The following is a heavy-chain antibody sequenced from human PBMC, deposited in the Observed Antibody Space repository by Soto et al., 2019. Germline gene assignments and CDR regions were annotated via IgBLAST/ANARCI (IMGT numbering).Heavy chain of an antibody. CDR1: GYTFSSYG. D-gene: IGHD6-6*01. J-gene: IGHJ4*02. Sequence: QVQLVQSGAAVKKPGASVKVSCKTSGYTFSSYGFIWVRQAPGQGLEWIGWISGYNGNTNYEQRFQGRVTMTTDTSTSTAYMELRSLRSDDTAVYYCAREGQLGYWGQGTLVTVSS. V-gene: IGHV1-18*01. CDR2: ISGYNGNT. CDR3: AREGQLGY.